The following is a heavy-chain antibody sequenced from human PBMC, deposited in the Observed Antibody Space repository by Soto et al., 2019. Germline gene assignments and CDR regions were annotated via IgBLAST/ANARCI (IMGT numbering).Heavy chain of an antibody. CDR1: GGTFSNSP. CDR2: VIPLFRTA. D-gene: IGHD2-15*01. V-gene: IGHV1-69*12. J-gene: IGHJ6*02. CDR3: ARSRFVVGVNEDYYCMDV. Sequence: QVQLVQSGAEVKKPGSSVKVSCKSSGGTFSNSPISWVRQAPGQGLEWLGGVIPLFRTANYAQKFQGRVTITADESTNTAYMELSSLRSGDTAVYYCARSRFVVGVNEDYYCMDVWCHGNTVTV.